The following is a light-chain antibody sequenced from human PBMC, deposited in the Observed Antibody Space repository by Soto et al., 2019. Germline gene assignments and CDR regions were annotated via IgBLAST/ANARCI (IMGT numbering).Light chain of an antibody. CDR3: KQYGTSEII. J-gene: IGKJ5*01. Sequence: EIVLTQSPGTLSLSPGERATLSCRASQTLSNSFIAWYQQKPGQAPRLLIYDTYSRATGVQDRYSASGSGTDFTLTISRLEPEDFAVFFCKQYGTSEIIFGQGTRLEIK. CDR2: DTY. V-gene: IGKV3-20*01. CDR1: QTLSNSF.